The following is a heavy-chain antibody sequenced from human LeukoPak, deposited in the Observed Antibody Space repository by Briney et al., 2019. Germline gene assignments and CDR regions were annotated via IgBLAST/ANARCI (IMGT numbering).Heavy chain of an antibody. J-gene: IGHJ6*03. V-gene: IGHV4-39*07. Sequence: GSLRLSCAASGFTFSSYEMHWVRQAPGPGLEGFGSIYYSGSTYDNPSLKSRVTISLDTSKNQFSLKLSSVTAADTAVYYCARVSEGSIAVAGTHHDYYYYYMDVWGKGTTVTVSS. CDR1: GFTFSSYE. CDR3: ARVSEGSIAVAGTHHDYYYYYMDV. CDR2: IYYSGST. D-gene: IGHD6-19*01.